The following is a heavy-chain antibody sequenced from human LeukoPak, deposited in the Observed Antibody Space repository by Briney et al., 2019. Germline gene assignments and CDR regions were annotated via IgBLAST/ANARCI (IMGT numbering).Heavy chain of an antibody. CDR3: AKTRSYVWGSQIDY. Sequence: PAGASLRLSCAASGFTFSSYAMSWVRQAPGKGLEWVSAISGSGGSTYYADSVKGRFTISRDNSKNTLYLQMNSLRAEDTAVYYCAKTRSYVWGSQIDYWGQGTLVTVSS. V-gene: IGHV3-23*01. CDR1: GFTFSSYA. J-gene: IGHJ4*02. CDR2: ISGSGGST. D-gene: IGHD3-16*01.